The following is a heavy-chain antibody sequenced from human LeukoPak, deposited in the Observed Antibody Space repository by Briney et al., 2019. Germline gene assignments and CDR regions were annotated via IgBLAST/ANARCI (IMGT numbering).Heavy chain of an antibody. CDR3: ASPGEKDYYFDY. Sequence: ASVKVSCKASGYTFTSYYMHWVRQAPGQGHEWMGIINPSGGSTSYAQKFQGRVTMTRDTSTSTVYMELSSLRSEDTAVYYCASPGEKDYYFDYWGQGTLVTVSS. CDR2: INPSGGST. CDR1: GYTFTSYY. V-gene: IGHV1-46*01. D-gene: IGHD3-16*01. J-gene: IGHJ4*02.